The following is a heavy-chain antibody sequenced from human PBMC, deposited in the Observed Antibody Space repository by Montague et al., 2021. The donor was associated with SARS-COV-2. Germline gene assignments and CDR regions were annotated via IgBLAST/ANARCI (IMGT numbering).Heavy chain of an antibody. D-gene: IGHD3-10*01. J-gene: IGHJ4*02. CDR2: IYYSGTI. V-gene: IGHV4-39*07. CDR1: GGSISSSSYY. CDR3: ASEDYSGSGSYSSGLDY. Sequence: SETLSLTCTVSGGSISSSSYYWGWIRQPPGKGLEWIGSIYYSGTINYNPSLKSRVTISVDTTKNQFSLKLSSVAAADTAVYYCASEDYSGSGSYSSGLDYWGQGTLVTVSS.